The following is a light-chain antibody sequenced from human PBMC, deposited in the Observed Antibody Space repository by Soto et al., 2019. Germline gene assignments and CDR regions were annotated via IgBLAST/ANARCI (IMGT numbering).Light chain of an antibody. V-gene: IGKV1-39*01. J-gene: IGKJ1*01. CDR2: AAS. CDR3: QQTYNTPGT. CDR1: QSINKY. Sequence: DIQMTQSPSSLSASVGDRVTITCRASQSINKYLNWYQHKPGKAPTLLIYAASSLHSGVPTRFSGSGAGTYFTLTISSLQPEDFATYYCQQTYNTPGTFGRGTKVEIK.